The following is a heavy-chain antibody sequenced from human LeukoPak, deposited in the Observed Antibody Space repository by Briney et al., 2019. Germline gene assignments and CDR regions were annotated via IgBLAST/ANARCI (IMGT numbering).Heavy chain of an antibody. CDR2: IYHSGST. D-gene: IGHD2-21*01. Sequence: PSETLSLTCSVSDDSITTYYWTWIRQPPGKGLEWIGNIYHSGSTYFNPSLNSRVTISVDTSKNQFSLKLSSVTAADTAVYYCARSTYSLFDYWGQGTLVTVSS. CDR1: DDSITTYY. CDR3: ARSTYSLFDY. J-gene: IGHJ4*02. V-gene: IGHV4-59*08.